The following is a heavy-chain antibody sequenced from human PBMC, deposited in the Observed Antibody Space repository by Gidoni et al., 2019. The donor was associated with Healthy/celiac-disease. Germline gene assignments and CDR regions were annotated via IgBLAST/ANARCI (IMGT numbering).Heavy chain of an antibody. J-gene: IGHJ3*02. Sequence: EVQLVESGGGLVQPGGSLILSCAASGFTFSSYWMSWVRQAPGKGLEWVANIKQDGSEKYYVDSVKGRFTISRDNAKNSLYLQMNSLRAEDTAVYYCARDIRFGEEDAFDIWGQGTMVTVSS. V-gene: IGHV3-7*01. CDR3: ARDIRFGEEDAFDI. D-gene: IGHD3-10*01. CDR1: GFTFSSYW. CDR2: IKQDGSEK.